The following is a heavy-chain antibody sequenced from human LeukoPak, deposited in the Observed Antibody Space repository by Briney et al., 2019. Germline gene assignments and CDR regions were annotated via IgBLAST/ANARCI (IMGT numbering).Heavy chain of an antibody. CDR1: GYTFTSYG. D-gene: IGHD3-3*01. CDR2: IIPIFGTA. J-gene: IGHJ5*02. CDR3: ARNDFWSGYYKYNWFDP. Sequence: ASVKVSCKASGYTFTSYGISWVRQAPGQGLEWMGGIIPIFGTANYAQKFQGRVTITADKSTSTAYMELSSLRSEDTAVYYCARNDFWSGYYKYNWFDPWGQGTLVTVSS. V-gene: IGHV1-69*06.